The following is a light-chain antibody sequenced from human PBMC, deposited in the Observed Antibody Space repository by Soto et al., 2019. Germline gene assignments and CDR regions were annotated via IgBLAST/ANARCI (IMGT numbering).Light chain of an antibody. CDR2: AAS. V-gene: IGKV1-39*01. CDR1: QSISNH. CDR3: QQTYSTPPIT. Sequence: DIQMTQSPSSLSASVGDRVTITCRASQSISNHLNWYQQRPGKAPNLLIYAASSLPSGVPSRFSGSGSGTDFTLTINSLQPEDFATYFCQQTYSTPPITLGQGTRLDIK. J-gene: IGKJ5*01.